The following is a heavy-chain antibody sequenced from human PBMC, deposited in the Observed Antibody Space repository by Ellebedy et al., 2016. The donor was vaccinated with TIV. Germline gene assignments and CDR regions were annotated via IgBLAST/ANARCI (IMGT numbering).Heavy chain of an antibody. CDR3: AREEHHGNYAAPPHY. CDR1: GYTFTSYG. Sequence: ASVKVSCKASGYTFTSYGIIWVRQAPGQGLEWMGWISAYNGATNYARNLQDRVTMTTDTSTNTAEMELRRLRSDDTARYYCAREEHHGNYAAPPHYWGQGTLVTVSS. CDR2: ISAYNGAT. J-gene: IGHJ4*02. V-gene: IGHV1-18*04. D-gene: IGHD4/OR15-4a*01.